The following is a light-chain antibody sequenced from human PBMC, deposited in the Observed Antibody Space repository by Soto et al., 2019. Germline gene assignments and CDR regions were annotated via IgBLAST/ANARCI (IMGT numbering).Light chain of an antibody. V-gene: IGLV2-11*01. CDR3: CSYAGSSSV. CDR2: DVS. CDR1: SSDVGGYNY. Sequence: QSALTQPRSVYGSPGQSVTISCTGTSSDVGGYNYVSWYQQHPGKAPKLMIYDVSKRPSGVPDRFSGSKSGNTASLTISGLQAEDEADYYCCSYAGSSSVFGTGTKLTVL. J-gene: IGLJ1*01.